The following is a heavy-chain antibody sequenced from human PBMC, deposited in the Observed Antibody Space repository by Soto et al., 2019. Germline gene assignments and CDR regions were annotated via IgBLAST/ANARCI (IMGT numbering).Heavy chain of an antibody. Sequence: QVQLQESGPGLVKPSQTLSLTCTVSGDAISSGDYYWSWIRQHPGKGLEWIGYIYYSGTTSYNPSLKSRVTISVDTSKNQCSLKLSSVTAAVTAVYYCARVFCSAGGCSRIDYWGQGTLLTVSS. J-gene: IGHJ4*02. CDR2: IYYSGTT. CDR3: ARVFCSAGGCSRIDY. CDR1: GDAISSGDYY. D-gene: IGHD2-15*01. V-gene: IGHV4-31*03.